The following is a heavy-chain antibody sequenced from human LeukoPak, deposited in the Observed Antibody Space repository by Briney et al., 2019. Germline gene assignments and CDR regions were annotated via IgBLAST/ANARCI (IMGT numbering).Heavy chain of an antibody. CDR3: ARDGTPSYTSGWVYMDA. Sequence: GGSLRLSCAASGFTFSSYGMNWVRQAPGKGLEWVSAISGSGGSPYYGDSVVGRFTISRDNAKNSLFLQMNSLRGEDTAVYYCARDGTPSYTSGWVYMDAWGKGTTVTISS. CDR1: GFTFSSYG. CDR2: ISGSGGSP. J-gene: IGHJ6*04. D-gene: IGHD6-19*01. V-gene: IGHV3-23*01.